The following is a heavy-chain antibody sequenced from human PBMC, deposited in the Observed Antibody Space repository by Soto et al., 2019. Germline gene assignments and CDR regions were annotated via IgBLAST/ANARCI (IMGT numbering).Heavy chain of an antibody. CDR2: ISYDGSNK. D-gene: IGHD4-17*01. J-gene: IGHJ4*02. V-gene: IGHV3-30-3*01. CDR1: GFTFINYA. CDR3: ARDQVKGTMTIL. Sequence: GGSLRLSCAASGFTFINYAMHWVRQAPGKGLEWAAVISYDGSNKYYADSVKGRFTISRDNSKNTMYLQMNSLSAEDTAVYHCARDQVKGTMTILWGQGTLVTVSS.